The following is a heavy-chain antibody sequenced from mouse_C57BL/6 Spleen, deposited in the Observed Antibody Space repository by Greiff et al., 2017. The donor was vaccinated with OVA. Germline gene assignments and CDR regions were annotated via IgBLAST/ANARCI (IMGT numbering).Heavy chain of an antibody. V-gene: IGHV1-82*01. Sequence: QVQLQQSGPELVKPGASVKISCKASGYAFSSSWMNWVKQRPGKGLEWIGRIYPGDGDTNYNGKFKGKATLTADKSSSTAYMQLSSLTSEDSAVYFCARGDGYLADWGQGTLVTVSA. D-gene: IGHD2-3*01. CDR2: IYPGDGDT. J-gene: IGHJ3*01. CDR1: GYAFSSSW. CDR3: ARGDGYLAD.